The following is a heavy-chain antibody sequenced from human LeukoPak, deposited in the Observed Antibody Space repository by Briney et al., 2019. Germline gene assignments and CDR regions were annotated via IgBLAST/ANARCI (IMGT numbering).Heavy chain of an antibody. D-gene: IGHD3-22*01. Sequence: PGGSLRLSCAASGFTFNNYAMGWVRQAPGKGLEWVSVISGSGGTTYYADSVKGDFTISRDNSKNTLHLQMNTLRAEDTAIYYCAKAGDSSGYYHFDYWGQGTLVTVSS. V-gene: IGHV3-23*01. CDR2: ISGSGGTT. J-gene: IGHJ4*02. CDR3: AKAGDSSGYYHFDY. CDR1: GFTFNNYA.